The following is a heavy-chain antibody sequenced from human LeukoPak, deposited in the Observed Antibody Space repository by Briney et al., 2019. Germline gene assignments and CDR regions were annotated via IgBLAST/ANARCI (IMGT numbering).Heavy chain of an antibody. CDR3: ARAVSGRFVY. J-gene: IGHJ4*02. Sequence: PSETLSLTCTVSGGSMSPHHWGWIRQPPGKGLEWTGYIYYSGSTNYNPSLNSRVTISVDTSKNQFALRLSSVTAADTAIYYCARAVSGRFVYWGQGTLVTVSS. CDR1: GGSMSPHH. V-gene: IGHV4-59*08. CDR2: IYYSGST. D-gene: IGHD6-19*01.